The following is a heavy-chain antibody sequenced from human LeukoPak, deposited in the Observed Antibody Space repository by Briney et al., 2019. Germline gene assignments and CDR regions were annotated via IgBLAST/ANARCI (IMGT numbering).Heavy chain of an antibody. CDR2: MNPNSGNT. V-gene: IGHV1-8*01. CDR3: AARSGSSS. CDR1: GYTFTSYD. Sequence: ASVKFSCKASGYTFTSYDINWVRQATGQGLEWMGWMNPNSGNTGYAQKFQGRATMTRNTSISPANMELTSLRSEDTAVYYCAARSGSSSWGQGTLVTVSS. D-gene: IGHD3-10*01. J-gene: IGHJ4*02.